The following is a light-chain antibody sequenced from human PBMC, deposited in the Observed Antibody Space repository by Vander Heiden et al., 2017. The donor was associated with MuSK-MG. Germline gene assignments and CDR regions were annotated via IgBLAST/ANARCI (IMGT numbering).Light chain of an antibody. V-gene: IGKV3-15*01. J-gene: IGKJ1*01. CDR3: QQYNNWWT. CDR1: QSVTNN. CDR2: DAS. Sequence: VMTQSPATLSLSPGERATVSCRASQSVTNNLAWYQQKPGQAPRLLIYDASTRATGIPDRFSGSGSGKEFTLTISSLQSEDSAVYYCQQYNNWWTFGQGTKVEIK.